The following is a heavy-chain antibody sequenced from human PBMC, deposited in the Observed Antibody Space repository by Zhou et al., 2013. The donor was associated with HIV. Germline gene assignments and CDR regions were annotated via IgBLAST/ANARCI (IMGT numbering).Heavy chain of an antibody. CDR2: IMPIIRTA. V-gene: IGHV1-69*04. CDR3: ARAQGDILTEGYFDY. CDR1: GDIFNNNA. Sequence: QVHLVQSGAEVKKPGSSVKVSCQTSGDIFNNNAISWVRLAPGQGLEWMGRIMPIIRTAQYAQKFQGRVTLTADKSTTTAYMELSSLTSEDTAIYYCARAQGDILTEGYFDYWGQGTLVTVSS. J-gene: IGHJ4*02. D-gene: IGHD3-9*01.